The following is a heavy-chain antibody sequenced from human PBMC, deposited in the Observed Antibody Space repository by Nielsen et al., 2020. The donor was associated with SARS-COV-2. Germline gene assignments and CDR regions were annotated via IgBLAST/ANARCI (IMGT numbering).Heavy chain of an antibody. CDR1: GFTFSDYY. CDR2: ISSSGSTI. V-gene: IGHV3-11*04. CDR3: ARESYYYDSSGYYRPFDY. D-gene: IGHD3-22*01. Sequence: GESLKISCAASGFTFSDYYMSWIRQAPGKGLEWVSYISSSGSTIYYADSVKGRFTISRDNAKNSLYLQMNSLRAEDTAVYYCARESYYYDSSGYYRPFDYWGQGTLVTVSS. J-gene: IGHJ4*02.